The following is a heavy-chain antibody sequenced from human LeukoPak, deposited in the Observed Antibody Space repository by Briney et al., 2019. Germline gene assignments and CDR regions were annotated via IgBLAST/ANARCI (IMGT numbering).Heavy chain of an antibody. CDR1: GYTFTGYY. D-gene: IGHD3-10*01. CDR2: INPNSGGT. V-gene: IGHV1-2*02. J-gene: IGHJ5*02. CDR3: AREGRYGSALYNWFDP. Sequence: GASVKVSCKASGYTFTGYYMHWVRQAPGQGLEWMGWINPNSGGTNYAQKFQGRVTMTRDTSISTAYMELSRLRSDDTAVYHCAREGRYGSALYNWFDPWGQGTLVTVSS.